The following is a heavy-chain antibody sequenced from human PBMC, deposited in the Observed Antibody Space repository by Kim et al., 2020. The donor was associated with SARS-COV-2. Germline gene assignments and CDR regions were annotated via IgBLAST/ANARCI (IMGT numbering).Heavy chain of an antibody. D-gene: IGHD3-10*01. CDR2: FIPIFGTA. CDR1: GGTFSSYA. V-gene: IGHV1-69*06. CDR3: ARNDVDYYCSGSLLYDYYG. J-gene: IGHJ6*01. Sequence: SVKVSCKASGGTFSSYAISWVRQAPGQGLEWMVGFIPIFGTANYAQKCQGRVTTTADKSTSTAYMELSSLRSEGTAVYYCARNDVDYYCSGSLLYDYYG.